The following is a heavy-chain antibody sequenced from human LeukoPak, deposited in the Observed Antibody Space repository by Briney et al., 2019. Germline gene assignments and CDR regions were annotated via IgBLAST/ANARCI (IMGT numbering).Heavy chain of an antibody. D-gene: IGHD3-3*01. CDR2: IIPIFGTA. CDR3: ARAIFGVVINYYYYYMDV. J-gene: IGHJ6*03. V-gene: IGHV1-69*05. Sequence: SVKVSCKASGGTFSSYAISWVRQAPGQGLEWMGGIIPIFGTANYAQKFQGRVTITTDESTSTAYMELSSLSSEDTAVYYCARAIFGVVINYYYYYMDVWGKGTTVTVSS. CDR1: GGTFSSYA.